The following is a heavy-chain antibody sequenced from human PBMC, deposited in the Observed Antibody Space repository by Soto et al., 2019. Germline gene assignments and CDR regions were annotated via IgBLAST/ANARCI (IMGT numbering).Heavy chain of an antibody. V-gene: IGHV1-3*01. D-gene: IGHD3-10*01. J-gene: IGHJ6*02. CDR3: ARGDYYASGSYYLSHYYYGMDV. CDR2: VNPGNGDT. Sequence: QVHLVQSGAEVKKPGASVSFSCKTSGYTFVDFPIHWVRQAPGHSLEWMGWVNPGNGDTKYSEKFQGRVTITRDTSATTAYMDLSSLTYEDTAVYYCARGDYYASGSYYLSHYYYGMDVWGQGTTVTVSS. CDR1: GYTFVDFP.